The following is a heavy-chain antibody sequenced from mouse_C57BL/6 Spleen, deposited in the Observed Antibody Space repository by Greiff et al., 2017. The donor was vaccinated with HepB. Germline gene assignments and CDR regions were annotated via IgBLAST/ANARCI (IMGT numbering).Heavy chain of an antibody. V-gene: IGHV1-55*01. D-gene: IGHD2-3*01. CDR3: ARSGGYCVWFAY. CDR1: GYTFTSYW. CDR2: IYPGSGST. Sequence: QVQLQQPGAELVKPGASVKMSCKASGYTFTSYWITWVKQRPGQGLEWIGDIYPGSGSTNYNEKFKSKATLTVDTSSSTAYMQLSSLTSEDSAVYYCARSGGYCVWFAYWGQGTLVTVSA. J-gene: IGHJ3*01.